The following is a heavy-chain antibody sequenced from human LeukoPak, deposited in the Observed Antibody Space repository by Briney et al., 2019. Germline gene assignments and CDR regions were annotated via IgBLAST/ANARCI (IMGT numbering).Heavy chain of an antibody. CDR3: ARGSGYDFRAFDI. Sequence: ASVKVSCKASVYTFIGYYLHWLRQAPGQGPEWMGWINPNSGGTNYSEKFQGTVTMTRDTSIRTAYMELSRLRSDDTAVYYCARGSGYDFRAFDIWGQGTMVTVSS. V-gene: IGHV1-2*02. J-gene: IGHJ3*02. CDR2: INPNSGGT. D-gene: IGHD5-12*01. CDR1: VYTFIGYY.